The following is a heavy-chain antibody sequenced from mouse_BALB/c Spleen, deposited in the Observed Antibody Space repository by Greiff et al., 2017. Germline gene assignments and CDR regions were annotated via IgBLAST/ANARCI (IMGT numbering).Heavy chain of an antibody. D-gene: IGHD1-1*01. J-gene: IGHJ1*01. CDR1: GYTFTSYW. V-gene: IGHV1-7*01. CDR2: INPSTGYT. Sequence: VQLQQSGAELAKPGASVKMSCKASGYTFTSYWMPWVKQRPGQGLEWIGYINPSTGYTEYNQKFKDKATLTADKSSSTAYMQLSSLTSEDSAVYYCARSYYYGSSPYWYFDVWGAGTTVTVSS. CDR3: ARSYYYGSSPYWYFDV.